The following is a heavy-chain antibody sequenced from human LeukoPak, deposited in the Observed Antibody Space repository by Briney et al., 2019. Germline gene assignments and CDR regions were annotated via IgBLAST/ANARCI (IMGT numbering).Heavy chain of an antibody. V-gene: IGHV4-38-2*01. CDR3: AIGPGYGSGWYLY. CDR2: IYHTGST. Sequence: PSETLSLTCAVSGYSINSGYYWGWIRQAPGKGLEWIGSIYHTGSTYYNPSLKSRVAISVDTSKNQFSLKLSSVTAADTAVYYCAIGPGYGSGWYLYWGQGTLVTVSS. CDR1: GYSINSGYY. J-gene: IGHJ4*02. D-gene: IGHD6-19*01.